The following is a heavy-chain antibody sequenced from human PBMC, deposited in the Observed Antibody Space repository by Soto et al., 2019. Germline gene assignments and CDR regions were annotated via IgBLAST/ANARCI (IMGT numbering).Heavy chain of an antibody. V-gene: IGHV1-69*13. Sequence: ASVKVSCKASGGTFSSYAISWVRQAPGQGLEWMGGIIPIFGTANYAQKFQGRVTITADESTSTAYMELSSLRSEDTAVYYCARDIGRYYDSSGYFGAFDIWGQGTMVTVSS. CDR2: IIPIFGTA. CDR1: GGTFSSYA. CDR3: ARDIGRYYDSSGYFGAFDI. D-gene: IGHD3-22*01. J-gene: IGHJ3*02.